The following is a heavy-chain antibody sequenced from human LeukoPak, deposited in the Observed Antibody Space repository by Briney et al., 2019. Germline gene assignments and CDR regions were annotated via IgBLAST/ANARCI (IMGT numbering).Heavy chain of an antibody. Sequence: GSSVKVSCKASGGTFSSYAISWVRQAPGQGLEWMGGIIPIFGTANYAQKFQGRVTITADESTSTAYMELSSLRSEDTAVYYCARVRFGYYMWFDPWGQGTLVTVSS. V-gene: IGHV1-69*01. CDR1: GGTFSSYA. CDR3: ARVRFGYYMWFDP. D-gene: IGHD3-3*01. J-gene: IGHJ5*02. CDR2: IIPIFGTA.